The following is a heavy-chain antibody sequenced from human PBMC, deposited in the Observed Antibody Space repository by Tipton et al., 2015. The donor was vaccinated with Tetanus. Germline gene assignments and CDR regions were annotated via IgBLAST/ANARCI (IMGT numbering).Heavy chain of an antibody. J-gene: IGHJ4*02. CDR2: ISDVGSAGDSST. D-gene: IGHD4-17*01. Sequence: SLRLSCAASGFIFTDYAISWVRQAPGKRLEWVSAISDVGSAGDSSTYYADSVKGRFTVSRDNSKNTLYLQMNSLGAEDTAVYFCAKDQDYGDYFGVDYWGQGTLVTVSS. CDR1: GFIFTDYA. V-gene: IGHV3-23*01. CDR3: AKDQDYGDYFGVDY.